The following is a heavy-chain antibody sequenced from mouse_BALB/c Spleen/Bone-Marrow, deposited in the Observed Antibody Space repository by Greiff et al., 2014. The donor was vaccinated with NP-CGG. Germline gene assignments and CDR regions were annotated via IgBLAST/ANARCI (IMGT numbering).Heavy chain of an antibody. Sequence: VQLQQSGTVLARPGAAVKMSCKASGYTFSNYWMHWIKQRPGQGLEWIGTIHPGNSDTTYNQRFKGKAKLTAVTSTSTAYMELSSLTNEDSAVYYCTTLARNNFDYWGQGTTLTGSS. V-gene: IGHV1-5*01. CDR3: TTLARNNFDY. D-gene: IGHD3-1*01. CDR2: IHPGNSDT. CDR1: GYTFSNYW. J-gene: IGHJ2*01.